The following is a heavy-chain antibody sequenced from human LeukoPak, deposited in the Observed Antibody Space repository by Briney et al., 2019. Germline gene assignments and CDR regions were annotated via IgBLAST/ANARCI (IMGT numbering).Heavy chain of an antibody. D-gene: IGHD6-13*01. CDR1: GVSFRGHH. J-gene: IGHJ5*02. CDR3: ARGGRKQPKLNWSDP. Sequence: PSDTLSLTCAVYGVSFRGHHWSWIRPPPGKGLEWSGEINHSGSTNYNPSLKSRVTIAVDTSKNQFSLKLSSVTAADTAVCYRARGGRKQPKLNWSDPWGQRTPVTVSS. V-gene: IGHV4-34*01. CDR2: INHSGST.